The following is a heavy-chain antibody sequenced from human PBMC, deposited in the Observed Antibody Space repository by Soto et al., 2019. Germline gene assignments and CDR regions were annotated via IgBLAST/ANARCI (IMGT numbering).Heavy chain of an antibody. CDR2: IYSGGNT. V-gene: IGHV3-66*01. D-gene: IGHD3-10*01. CDR3: ARDPAGSGNYFNRFLY. Sequence: GGSLRLSCAASGLSVSTNYMSWVRQAPGKGLAWVSVIYSGGNTYYADSVKGRFTISRDNSKNTVYLRMSSLRAEDTAVYYCARDPAGSGNYFNRFLYWGQGTLVTFSS. CDR1: GLSVSTNY. J-gene: IGHJ4*02.